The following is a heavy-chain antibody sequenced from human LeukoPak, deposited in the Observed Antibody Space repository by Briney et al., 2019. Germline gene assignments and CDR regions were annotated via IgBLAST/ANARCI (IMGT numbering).Heavy chain of an antibody. J-gene: IGHJ3*02. CDR3: AKDLFVTYYDSSGYYGAFDI. D-gene: IGHD3-22*01. CDR2: ISGSGGST. Sequence: GGSLRLSCAASGFTFSSYAMSWVRQASGKGLEWVSAISGSGGSTYYADSVKGRFTISRDNSKNTLYLQMNSLRAEDTAVYYCAKDLFVTYYDSSGYYGAFDIWGQGTMVTVSS. V-gene: IGHV3-23*01. CDR1: GFTFSSYA.